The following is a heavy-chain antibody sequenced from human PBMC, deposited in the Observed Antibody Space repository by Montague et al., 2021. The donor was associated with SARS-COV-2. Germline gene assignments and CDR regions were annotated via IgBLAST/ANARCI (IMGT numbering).Heavy chain of an antibody. J-gene: IGHJ5*02. CDR2: IYYIGTT. V-gene: IGHV4-39*01. Sequence: SETLSLTRSLSGGSISSRSHYWGWIRQPPGKGLECVGSIYYIGTTFYXPSLKSRLAISIDTSKNQFSLKVTSVTAADTGVYYCARGATTGPGIWFDPWGQGTLVTVSS. CDR1: GGSISSRSHY. D-gene: IGHD1-1*01. CDR3: ARGATTGPGIWFDP.